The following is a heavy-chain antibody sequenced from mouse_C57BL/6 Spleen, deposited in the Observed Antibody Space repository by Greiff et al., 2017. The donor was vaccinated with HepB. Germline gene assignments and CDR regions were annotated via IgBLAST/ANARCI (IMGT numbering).Heavy chain of an antibody. V-gene: IGHV1-55*01. J-gene: IGHJ1*03. CDR3: AKSLYSNHGGWYFDV. D-gene: IGHD2-5*01. Sequence: QVQLQQSGAELVKPGASVKMSCKASGYTFTSYWITWVKQRPGQGLEWIGDIYPGSGSTNYNEKFKSKATLTVDTSSSTAYMQLSSLTSEDSAVYYCAKSLYSNHGGWYFDVWGTGTTVTVSS. CDR2: IYPGSGST. CDR1: GYTFTSYW.